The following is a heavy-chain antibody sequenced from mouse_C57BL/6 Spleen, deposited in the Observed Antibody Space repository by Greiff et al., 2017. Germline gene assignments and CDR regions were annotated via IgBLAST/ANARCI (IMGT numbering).Heavy chain of an antibody. V-gene: IGHV14-2*01. D-gene: IGHD3-2*02. CDR1: GFNIKDYY. CDR2: IDPEDGET. Sequence: VQLQQSGAELVKPGASVKLSCTASGFNIKDYYMHWVKQRTEQGLEWIGRIDPEDGETKYAPKVQGKATITADTSSNTAYLQLSSLTSEDTAFYYCARFQQLRYSDYWGQGTTLTVSS. J-gene: IGHJ2*01. CDR3: ARFQQLRYSDY.